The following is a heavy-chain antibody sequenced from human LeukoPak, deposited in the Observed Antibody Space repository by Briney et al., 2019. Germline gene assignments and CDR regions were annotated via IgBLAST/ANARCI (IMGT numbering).Heavy chain of an antibody. Sequence: GGSLRLSCAGSGITFSTYWMHWVRQAPGQGLEWVSRINNVGTSIFYADSVKGRFTVSRDNAKKTVYLQMNSLRAEDTAVYYCARLDSSVFWGQGTLVTVSS. D-gene: IGHD6-19*01. CDR2: INNVGTSI. J-gene: IGHJ4*02. CDR1: GITFSTYW. CDR3: ARLDSSVF. V-gene: IGHV3-74*01.